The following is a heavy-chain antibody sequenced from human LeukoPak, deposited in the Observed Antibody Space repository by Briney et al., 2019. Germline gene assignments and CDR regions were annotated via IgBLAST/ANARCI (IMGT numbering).Heavy chain of an antibody. CDR1: GFTFSSYA. CDR2: ISGSGGST. V-gene: IGHV3-23*01. Sequence: GGSLRLSCAASGFTFSSYAMSWVRQAPGKGLEWVSAISGSGGSTYYADSVKGRFTISGDNSKNTLYLQMNSLRAEDTAVYYCAKGLTGGPYAFDIWGQGTMVTVSS. D-gene: IGHD7-27*01. J-gene: IGHJ3*02. CDR3: AKGLTGGPYAFDI.